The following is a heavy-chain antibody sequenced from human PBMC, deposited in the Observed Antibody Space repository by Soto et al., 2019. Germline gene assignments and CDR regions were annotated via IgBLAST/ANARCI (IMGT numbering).Heavy chain of an antibody. CDR3: ARDRFYDYVWGSYRTAADDAIDI. CDR2: IYYSGST. V-gene: IGHV4-30-4*01. Sequence: SSETLSLTCTVSGGSISSGDYYWSWISQPPGKGLEWIGYIYYSGSTYYNPSLKSRVTISVDTSKNQFSLKLSSVTAADTAVYYCARDRFYDYVWGSYRTAADDAIDIWGQGTMVTVS. D-gene: IGHD3-16*02. CDR1: GGSISSGDYY. J-gene: IGHJ3*02.